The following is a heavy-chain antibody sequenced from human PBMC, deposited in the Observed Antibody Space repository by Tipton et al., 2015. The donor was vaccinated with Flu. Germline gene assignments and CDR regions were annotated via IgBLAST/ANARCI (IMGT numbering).Heavy chain of an antibody. V-gene: IGHV4-61*02. CDR1: GDSISRSTTYY. CDR3: ARDYGDLNWFDS. D-gene: IGHD7-27*01. J-gene: IGHJ5*01. CDR2: IYVSGST. Sequence: TLSLTSSVSGDSISRSTTYYWSWLRQPAGKGLEWIGRIYVSGSTSYNPSPKSRVTISVDTSKNRFSLKLNSVSAADTAVYYCARDYGDLNWFDSWGQGKVVTVSS.